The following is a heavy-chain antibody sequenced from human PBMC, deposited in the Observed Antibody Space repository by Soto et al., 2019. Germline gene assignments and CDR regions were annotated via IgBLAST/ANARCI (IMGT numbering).Heavy chain of an antibody. J-gene: IGHJ4*02. CDR2: ISANGRGT. Sequence: GSLRLSCATSGFTFSTYPMSWVRQAPGKGLEWVTAISANGRGTSYADSVKGRFTILRDNSKNTLFLQMNSLRADDTAVYFCVKKRSYDRTNYDHSDYWGQGTLVTVSS. CDR1: GFTFSTYP. D-gene: IGHD3-22*01. CDR3: VKKRSYDRTNYDHSDY. V-gene: IGHV3-23*01.